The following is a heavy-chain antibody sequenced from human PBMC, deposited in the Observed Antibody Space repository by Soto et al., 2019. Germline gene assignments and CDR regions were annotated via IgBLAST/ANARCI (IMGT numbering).Heavy chain of an antibody. CDR1: GGSNSRGSYY. CDR3: ARGDTAMVRLWCEP. D-gene: IGHD5-18*01. Sequence: SETQSLTCTVSGGSNSRGSYYWSWIRQHPGKGLEWIGYIYYSGSTYYNPYLKSRVTISVATSKNQFSLKLSSVTAADTALYYCARGDTAMVRLWCEPWGQVTLVTV. CDR2: IYYSGST. J-gene: IGHJ5*02. V-gene: IGHV4-31*03.